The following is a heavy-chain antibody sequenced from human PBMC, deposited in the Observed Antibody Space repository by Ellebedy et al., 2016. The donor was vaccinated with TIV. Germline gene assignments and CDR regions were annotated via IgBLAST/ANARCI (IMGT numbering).Heavy chain of an antibody. CDR2: INTGNGNT. Sequence: ASVKVSXXASGHTFTTYGIHWVRQAPGQGLEWMGWINTGNGNTKYSQSFQGRVTITRDTSATTAYMELSGLMSEDTAVYYCATREWQDPMDVWGQGTTVTVSS. V-gene: IGHV1-3*04. D-gene: IGHD3-3*01. J-gene: IGHJ6*02. CDR1: GHTFTTYG. CDR3: ATREWQDPMDV.